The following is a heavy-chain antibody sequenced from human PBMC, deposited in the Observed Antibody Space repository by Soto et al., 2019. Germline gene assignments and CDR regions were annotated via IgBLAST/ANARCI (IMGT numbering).Heavy chain of an antibody. CDR2: ISYDGRNK. V-gene: IGHV3-30*18. Sequence: GGSLRLSCAASGFTFTSYAMHWVRQVPGKGLEWVAVISYDGRNKYYADSVKGRFTISRDNSKNTLDLQMNSLRAEDTAVYYCAKDLLYSGYGLPTHSFDIWGEGTMVTVSS. D-gene: IGHD5-12*01. CDR3: AKDLLYSGYGLPTHSFDI. J-gene: IGHJ3*02. CDR1: GFTFTSYA.